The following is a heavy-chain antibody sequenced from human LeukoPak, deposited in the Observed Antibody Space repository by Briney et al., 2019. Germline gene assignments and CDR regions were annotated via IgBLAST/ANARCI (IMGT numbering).Heavy chain of an antibody. V-gene: IGHV4-30-2*01. CDR2: IYHSGST. D-gene: IGHD2-15*01. J-gene: IGHJ4*02. CDR3: ARVRTRYCSGGSCYSFNYYFDY. CDR1: GGSISSGGYY. Sequence: SETLSLTCTVSGGSISSGGYYWSWIRQPPGKGLEWIGYIYHSGSTYYNPSLKSRVTISVDRSKNQFSLKLSSVTAADTAVYYCARVRTRYCSGGSCYSFNYYFDYWGQGTLVTVSS.